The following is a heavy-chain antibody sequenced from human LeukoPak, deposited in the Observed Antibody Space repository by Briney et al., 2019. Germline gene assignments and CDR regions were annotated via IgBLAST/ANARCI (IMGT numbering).Heavy chain of an antibody. V-gene: IGHV4-39*01. Sequence: PSETLSLTCTVSGGSISSSSYYWGWIRQHPGKGLEWNGSIYYSGSTYYNPSLKSRVTISVDTSKNQFSLKLSSVTAADTAVYYCARTMVRGVFDYWGQGTLVTVSS. CDR3: ARTMVRGVFDY. CDR1: GGSISSSSYY. D-gene: IGHD3-10*01. CDR2: IYYSGST. J-gene: IGHJ4*02.